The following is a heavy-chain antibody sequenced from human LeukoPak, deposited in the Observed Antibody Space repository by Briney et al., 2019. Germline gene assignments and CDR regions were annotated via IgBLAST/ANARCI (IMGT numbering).Heavy chain of an antibody. J-gene: IGHJ5*02. Sequence: SETLSLTCTVSGGSISSYYWSWIRQPPGKGLEWIGYIYYSGSTNYNPSLKSRVTISVDTSKNEFSLKMTSVTAADTAVYYCARGFASGWYSRYDPWGQGTLVTVSS. CDR1: GGSISSYY. CDR2: IYYSGST. D-gene: IGHD6-19*01. V-gene: IGHV4-59*01. CDR3: ARGFASGWYSRYDP.